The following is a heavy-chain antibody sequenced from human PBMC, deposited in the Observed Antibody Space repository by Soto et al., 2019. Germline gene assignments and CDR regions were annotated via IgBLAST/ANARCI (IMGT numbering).Heavy chain of an antibody. CDR1: GFTFSSYA. CDR2: IKQDGSEK. CDR3: ARDPEKYSGSDLGIDY. D-gene: IGHD5-12*01. Sequence: PGGSLRLSCAASGFTFSSYAMSWVRQAPGKGLEWVASIKQDGSEKYYVDSVKGRFTISRDNAKNSLYLQMNSLRAEDTAVYYCARDPEKYSGSDLGIDYWGQGTLVTVSS. V-gene: IGHV3-7*01. J-gene: IGHJ4*02.